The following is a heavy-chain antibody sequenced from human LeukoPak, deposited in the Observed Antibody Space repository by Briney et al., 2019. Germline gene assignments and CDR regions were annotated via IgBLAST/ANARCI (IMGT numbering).Heavy chain of an antibody. Sequence: ASVKVSCKASGYTFTGYYMHWVRQAPGQGLEWMGWINPNSGGTNYAQKFQGRVTITRNTSIGTAYMELSSLRSEDTAVYYCARTYSSGWDYYYYMDVWGKGTTVTVSS. J-gene: IGHJ6*03. CDR3: ARTYSSGWDYYYYMDV. CDR2: INPNSGGT. D-gene: IGHD6-19*01. V-gene: IGHV1-2*02. CDR1: GYTFTGYY.